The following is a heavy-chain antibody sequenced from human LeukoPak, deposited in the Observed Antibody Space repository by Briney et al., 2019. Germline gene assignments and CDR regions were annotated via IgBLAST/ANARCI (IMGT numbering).Heavy chain of an antibody. J-gene: IGHJ4*02. V-gene: IGHV4-59*12. D-gene: IGHD2-21*02. CDR2: IYYSGST. Sequence: MPSETLSLTCTVSGGSISSYYWNWIRQPPGKGLEWIGYIYYSGSTNYNPSLKSRVTISVDTSKNQFSLKLRSVTAADTAVYYCARDQAYCGGDCYFDFWGQGTLVTVSS. CDR3: ARDQAYCGGDCYFDF. CDR1: GGSISSYY.